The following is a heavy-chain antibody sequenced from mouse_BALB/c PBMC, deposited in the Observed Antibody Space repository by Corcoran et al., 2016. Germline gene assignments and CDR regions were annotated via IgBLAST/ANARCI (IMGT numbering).Heavy chain of an antibody. Sequence: QIQLVQSGPELKKPGETVKISCKASGYTFTNYGMNWVKHAPGKGLKWLGWLNTYTGEPTYADDFKGRFAFSLETSASTAYLQINNLKNEDTATYFCARCAYYGNPHLYFDVWGAGTTVTVSS. V-gene: IGHV9-3-1*01. D-gene: IGHD2-10*01. CDR2: LNTYTGEP. CDR1: GYTFTNYG. CDR3: ARCAYYGNPHLYFDV. J-gene: IGHJ1*01.